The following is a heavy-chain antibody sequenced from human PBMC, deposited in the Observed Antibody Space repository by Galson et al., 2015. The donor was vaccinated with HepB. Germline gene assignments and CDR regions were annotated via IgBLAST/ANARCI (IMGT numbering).Heavy chain of an antibody. V-gene: IGHV1-18*01. J-gene: IGHJ5*02. Sequence: SVKVSCKASGYTFTSYAISWVRQAPGQGLEWLGWISAYNGNTDYAQKFQGRVTMTTDTSTSTAYMEVRSLRSDDTAVYYCAKVGKRGIGKVGTTGMLFDPWNQGTLLTVSS. CDR1: GYTFTSYA. D-gene: IGHD1-26*01. CDR3: AKVGKRGIGKVGTTGMLFDP. CDR2: ISAYNGNT.